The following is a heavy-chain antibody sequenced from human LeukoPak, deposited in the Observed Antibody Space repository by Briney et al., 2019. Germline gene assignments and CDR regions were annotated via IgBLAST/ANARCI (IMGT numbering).Heavy chain of an antibody. V-gene: IGHV4-34*01. CDR3: ATLEATIYYFDY. CDR1: GESFSGYY. J-gene: IGHJ4*02. D-gene: IGHD5-24*01. Sequence: PSETLSLTCAVYGESFSGYYWSWIRQPPGKGLEWIGEINHSGSTNYNPSLKSRVTISVDTSKNQFSLKLSSVTAADTAVYYCATLEATIYYFDYWGQGTLVTVSS. CDR2: INHSGST.